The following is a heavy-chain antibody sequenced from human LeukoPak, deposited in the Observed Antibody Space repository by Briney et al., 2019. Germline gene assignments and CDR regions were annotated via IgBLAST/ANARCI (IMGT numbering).Heavy chain of an antibody. D-gene: IGHD3-22*01. Sequence: GGSLRLSCAASGFTFSSSAMSWVRQAPGKGLEWVSAISNNGGYTYYADSVQGRFTISRDNSKSTLCLQMNSLRAEDTAVYYCARHYYYDSSATPDYWGQGTLVTVSS. CDR3: ARHYYYDSSATPDY. J-gene: IGHJ4*02. CDR2: ISNNGGYT. CDR1: GFTFSSSA. V-gene: IGHV3-23*01.